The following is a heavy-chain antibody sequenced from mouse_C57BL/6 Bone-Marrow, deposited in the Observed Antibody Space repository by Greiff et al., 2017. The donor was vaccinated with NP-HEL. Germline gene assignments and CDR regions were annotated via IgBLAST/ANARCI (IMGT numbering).Heavy chain of an antibody. CDR2: INYDGSST. V-gene: IGHV5-16*01. D-gene: IGHD1-1*01. CDR1: GFTFSDYY. Sequence: DVMLVESEGGLVQPGSSMKLSCTASGFTFSDYYMAWVRQVPEKGLEWVANINYDGSSTYYLDSLKSRFIISRDNAKNILYLQMSSLKSEDTATYYCARDLFYYYGSSFWYFDVWGTGTTVTVSS. CDR3: ARDLFYYYGSSFWYFDV. J-gene: IGHJ1*03.